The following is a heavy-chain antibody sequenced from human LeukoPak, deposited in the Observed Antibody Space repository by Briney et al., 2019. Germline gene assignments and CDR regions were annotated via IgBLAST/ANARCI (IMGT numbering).Heavy chain of an antibody. Sequence: SGGSLRLSCAASGFTFSSYWMSWVRQAPGKGLEWVANIEKDGSDKYYVDSVKGRSTISRDNAKDSVYLQMDSLRAEDSAVYYCARSLWPEDYWGQGTLVTVSS. CDR3: ARSLWPEDY. V-gene: IGHV3-7*01. CDR2: IEKDGSDK. CDR1: GFTFSSYW. J-gene: IGHJ4*02. D-gene: IGHD2-21*01.